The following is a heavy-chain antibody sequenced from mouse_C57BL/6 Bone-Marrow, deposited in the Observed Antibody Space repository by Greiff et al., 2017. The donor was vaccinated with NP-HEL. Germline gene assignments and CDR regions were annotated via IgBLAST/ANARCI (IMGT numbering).Heavy chain of an antibody. J-gene: IGHJ3*01. V-gene: IGHV1-81*01. CDR1: GYTFTSYG. Sequence: VQLQQSGAELARPGASVKLSCKASGYTFTSYGISWVKQRTGQGLEWIGEIYPRSGNTYYNEKFKGKATLTADKSSSTAYMEFRSLTSEDSAVYFCAREFRRFAYWGQGTLVTVSA. CDR2: IYPRSGNT. CDR3: AREFRRFAY.